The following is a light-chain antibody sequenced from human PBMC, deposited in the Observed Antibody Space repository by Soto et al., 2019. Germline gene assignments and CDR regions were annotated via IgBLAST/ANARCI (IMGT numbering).Light chain of an antibody. CDR2: DAS. CDR1: QSISSW. J-gene: IGKJ1*01. V-gene: IGKV1-5*01. CDR3: QQYNNWPWT. Sequence: DIQMTQSPSTLSAPVGDSVTITCRASQSISSWLAWYQQKPGKAPKLLIYDASSLESGVPSRFSGSGSGTEFTLTISSLQSEDFAVYYCQQYNNWPWTFGQGTKVDIK.